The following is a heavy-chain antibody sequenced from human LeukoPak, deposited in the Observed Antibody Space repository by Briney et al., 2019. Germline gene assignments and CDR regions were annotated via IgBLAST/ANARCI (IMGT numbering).Heavy chain of an antibody. J-gene: IGHJ4*02. D-gene: IGHD3-22*01. CDR2: ISVYNGNT. V-gene: IGHV1-18*01. Sequence: ASVKVSCRASGYTFTSYGISWVRQAPGQGLEWMGWISVYNGNTNYAQNLQGRVTMTTDTSTSTAYMELRSLRSDDTAVYYCARDHGAYYYHSSDSDSWGQETLVTVSS. CDR1: GYTFTSYG. CDR3: ARDHGAYYYHSSDSDS.